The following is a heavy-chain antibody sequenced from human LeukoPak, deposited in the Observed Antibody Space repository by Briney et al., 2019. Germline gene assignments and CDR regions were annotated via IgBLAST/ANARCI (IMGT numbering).Heavy chain of an antibody. CDR2: IYYSGTT. Sequence: PSETLSLTCTVSGGSISSYYWSWIRQPPGKGLEWIGYIYYSGTTNYNPSLKSRVSMSVDTSKNQFSLKLSSVTAADTAVYYCARDQVSGRYSHWGQGTLVTVSS. CDR3: ARDQVSGRYSH. D-gene: IGHD3-9*01. J-gene: IGHJ4*02. CDR1: GGSISSYY. V-gene: IGHV4-59*01.